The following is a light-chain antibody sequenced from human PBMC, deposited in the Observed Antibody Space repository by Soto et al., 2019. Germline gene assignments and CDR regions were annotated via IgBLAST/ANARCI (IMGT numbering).Light chain of an antibody. J-gene: IGKJ4*01. Sequence: EIVLTQSPGTLSVSPGERATLSCRASQTVSSNYLAWCQHRPGQAPRLLIYGASSRATDIPDRFSGSGSGTDFTLTISRLEPEDFAVYSCQQYGSSPLTFGGGTKVEIK. CDR1: QTVSSNY. CDR2: GAS. V-gene: IGKV3-20*01. CDR3: QQYGSSPLT.